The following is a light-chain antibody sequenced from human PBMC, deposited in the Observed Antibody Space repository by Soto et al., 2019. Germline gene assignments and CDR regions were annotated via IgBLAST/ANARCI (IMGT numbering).Light chain of an antibody. CDR2: GAS. CDR1: QSVSSSY. J-gene: IGKJ1*01. V-gene: IGKV3-20*01. CDR3: QQYGSSPPTWT. Sequence: EIVLTQSPDTLSLSPGERATLSCRASQSVSSSYLAWYQQKPGQAPRLLIYGASSRATGIPDRFSGSGSGKDFTLTISRLEPGGFAVYYCQQYGSSPPTWTFGQATKVDIK.